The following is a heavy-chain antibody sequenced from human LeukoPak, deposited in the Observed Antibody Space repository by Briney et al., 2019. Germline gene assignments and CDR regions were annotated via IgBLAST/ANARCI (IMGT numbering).Heavy chain of an antibody. CDR3: AKDGGLWVSAHWGDS. CDR2: ITTSDGNT. Sequence: GGSLRLSCAASGFTFSSYTMSWVRQAPGKGLEWVSTITTSDGNTYYADSVKGRFTVSRDNSKNTLFPQMNSLRAEDTAVYYCAKDGGLWVSAHWGDSWGRGTLVTVSS. D-gene: IGHD7-27*01. J-gene: IGHJ4*02. CDR1: GFTFSSYT. V-gene: IGHV3-23*01.